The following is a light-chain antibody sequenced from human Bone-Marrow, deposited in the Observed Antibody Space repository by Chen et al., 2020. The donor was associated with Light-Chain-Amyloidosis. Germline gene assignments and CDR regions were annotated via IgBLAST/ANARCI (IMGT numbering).Light chain of an antibody. J-gene: IGLJ1*01. CDR1: SSNIGAAYD. CDR2: GNT. V-gene: IGLV1-40*01. Sequence: QSVLTQPPSVSGAPGQRVTISCTGSSSNIGAAYDVHWYQHLPGTAPRLLIYGNTNRPSGVPDRFSASNAGTSASLAITGLQAEDEADYYCAAWDGSLSGYVFGTGTKVIVL. CDR3: AAWDGSLSGYV.